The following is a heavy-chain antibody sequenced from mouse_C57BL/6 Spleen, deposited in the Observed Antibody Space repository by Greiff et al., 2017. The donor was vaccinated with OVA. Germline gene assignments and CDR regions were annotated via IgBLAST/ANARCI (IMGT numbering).Heavy chain of an antibody. Sequence: QVQLQQSGAELVKPGASVKISCKASGYAFSSYWMNWVKQRPGKGLEWIGQIYPGDGDTNYNGKFKGKATLTADKSSSTAYMQLSSLTSEDSAVYFCARSRVGYYFDYWGQGTTLTVSS. J-gene: IGHJ2*01. V-gene: IGHV1-80*01. D-gene: IGHD1-1*02. CDR3: ARSRVGYYFDY. CDR2: IYPGDGDT. CDR1: GYAFSSYW.